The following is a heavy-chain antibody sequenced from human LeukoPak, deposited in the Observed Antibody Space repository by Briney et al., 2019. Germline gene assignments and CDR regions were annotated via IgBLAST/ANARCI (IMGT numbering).Heavy chain of an antibody. V-gene: IGHV4-59*01. J-gene: IGHJ4*02. D-gene: IGHD5-24*01. CDR3: ARGGREGYNSFAY. Sequence: SETLSLTCTVSGGSISTYYWSWIRQPPGKGLEWIGYIHDSGTTSYNPSLKSRVTISVDMSENQLSLRLTSVSAADTAIYYCARGGREGYNSFAYWGQVTLVTVSS. CDR2: IHDSGTT. CDR1: GGSISTYY.